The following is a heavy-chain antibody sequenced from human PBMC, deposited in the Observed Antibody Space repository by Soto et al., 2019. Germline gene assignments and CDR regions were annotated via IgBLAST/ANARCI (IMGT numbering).Heavy chain of an antibody. CDR2: IYYSGTT. J-gene: IGHJ4*02. D-gene: IGHD5-12*01. Sequence: SETLSLTCTVSGGSIKVGGYYWGWIRQPPGKGLEWVATIYYSGTTYYNPSLKSRLTISLDTSRNQFSLDLTSVTAADTAVYYCARLAYSHYSTWGQGTLVTVSS. CDR3: ARLAYSHYST. V-gene: IGHV4-39*01. CDR1: GGSIKVGGYY.